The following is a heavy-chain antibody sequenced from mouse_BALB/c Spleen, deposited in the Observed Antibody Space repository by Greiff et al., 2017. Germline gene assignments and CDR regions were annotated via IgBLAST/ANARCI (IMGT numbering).Heavy chain of an antibody. CDR3: ARSWGYEYYAMDD. CDR1: GFTFSSFG. Sequence: EVHLVESGGGLVQPGGSRKLSCAASGFTFSSFGMHWVRQAPEKGLEWVAYISSGSSTIYYADTVKGRFTISRDNPKNTLFLQMTSLRSEDTAMYYCARSWGYEYYAMDDWGQGTSVTVSS. V-gene: IGHV5-17*02. CDR2: ISSGSSTI. J-gene: IGHJ4*01. D-gene: IGHD2-2*01.